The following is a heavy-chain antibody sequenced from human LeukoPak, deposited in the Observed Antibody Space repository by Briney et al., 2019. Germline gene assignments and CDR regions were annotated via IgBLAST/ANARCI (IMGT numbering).Heavy chain of an antibody. CDR1: GFTFSSYW. J-gene: IGHJ4*02. CDR2: IRGSGGGT. D-gene: IGHD6-19*01. V-gene: IGHV3-23*01. Sequence: PGGSLRLSCAASGFTFSSYWMSWVRQAPGKGLERVSTIRGSGGGTYYADSVKGRFTISRDNSKNTLYLQMNSLRDEDTALYYCAKAGIGVVGYFDYWGQGTLVTVSS. CDR3: AKAGIGVVGYFDY.